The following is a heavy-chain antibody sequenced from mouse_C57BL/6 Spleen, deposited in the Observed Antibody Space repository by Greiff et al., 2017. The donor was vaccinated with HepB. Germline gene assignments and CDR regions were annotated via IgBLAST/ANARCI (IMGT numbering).Heavy chain of an antibody. CDR1: GYTFTSYW. D-gene: IGHD2-4*01. Sequence: QVQLQQPGTELVKPGASVKLSCKASGYTFTSYWMHWVKQRPGQGLEWIGNINPSNGGTNYNEKFKSKATLTVDKSSSTAYMQLSSLTSEDSAVYYCARSLIYYEGYYYAMDYWGQGTSVTVSS. CDR3: ARSLIYYEGYYYAMDY. J-gene: IGHJ4*01. V-gene: IGHV1-53*01. CDR2: INPSNGGT.